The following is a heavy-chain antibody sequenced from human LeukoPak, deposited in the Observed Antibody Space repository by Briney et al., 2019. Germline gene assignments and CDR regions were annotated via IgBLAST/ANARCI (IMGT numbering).Heavy chain of an antibody. V-gene: IGHV3-21*01. CDR2: ISSSSSYI. D-gene: IGHD5-18*01. CDR1: GFTFNTYN. J-gene: IGHJ4*02. CDR3: ARIDAMATGYFDY. Sequence: GGSLRLSCAGSGFTFNTYNMNWVRQAPGKGLEWVSSISSSSSYIYYADSVKGRFTISRDNAKNSLYLQMNSLRAEDTAVYYCARIDAMATGYFDYWGQGTLVTVSS.